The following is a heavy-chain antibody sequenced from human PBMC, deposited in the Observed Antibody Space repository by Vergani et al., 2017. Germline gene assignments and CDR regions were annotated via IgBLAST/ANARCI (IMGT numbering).Heavy chain of an antibody. V-gene: IGHV1-69*15. D-gene: IGHD3-10*01. J-gene: IGHJ4*02. CDR2: IIPIFGTA. CDR3: ARGYYGSGSLYYFDY. Sequence: QVILTQSGAEVKKPGSSVKVSCKASGGTFSSYAISWVRQAPGQGLEWMGRIIPIFGTANYAQKFQGRVTITADESTSTAYMELSSLRSEDTAVYYCARGYYGSGSLYYFDYWGQGTLVSVSS. CDR1: GGTFSSYA.